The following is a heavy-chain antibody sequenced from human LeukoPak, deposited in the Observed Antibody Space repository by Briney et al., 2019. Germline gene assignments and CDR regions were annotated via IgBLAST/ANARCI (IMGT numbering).Heavy chain of an antibody. V-gene: IGHV1-24*01. J-gene: IGHJ6*02. D-gene: IGHD6-19*01. Sequence: ASVKVSFKVSGYTLTELSMHWVRQAPGKGLEWMGGFDPEDGETIYAQKFQGRVTMTEDTSTDTAYMELSSLRSEDTAVYYCATDLLAVAGTFGMDVWGQGTTVTVSS. CDR1: GYTLTELS. CDR2: FDPEDGET. CDR3: ATDLLAVAGTFGMDV.